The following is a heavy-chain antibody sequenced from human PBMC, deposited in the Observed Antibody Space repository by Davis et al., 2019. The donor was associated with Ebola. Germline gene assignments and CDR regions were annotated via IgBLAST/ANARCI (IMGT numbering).Heavy chain of an antibody. V-gene: IGHV4-59*01. Sequence: MPSETLSLTCTASGGSISSYYWSWIRQPPGKGLEWIGYIYYSGSTNYNPSLKSRVTISVDTSKNQFSLKLSSVTAADTAVYYCARLGRLEWAFDYWGQGTLVTVSS. CDR2: IYYSGST. CDR1: GGSISSYY. D-gene: IGHD1-1*01. J-gene: IGHJ4*02. CDR3: ARLGRLEWAFDY.